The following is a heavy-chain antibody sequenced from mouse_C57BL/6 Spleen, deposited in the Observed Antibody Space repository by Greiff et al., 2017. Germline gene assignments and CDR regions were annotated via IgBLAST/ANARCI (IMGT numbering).Heavy chain of an antibody. CDR2: IWSGGST. J-gene: IGHJ3*01. D-gene: IGHD3-3*01. CDR3: ALGADDPEGFAY. CDR1: GFSLTSYG. V-gene: IGHV2-2*01. Sequence: VQLQKSGPGLVQPSQSLSITCTVSGFSLTSYGVHWVRQSPGKGLEWLGVIWSGGSTDYNAAFISRLSISKDNSKSQVFFKMNSLQADDTAIYYCALGADDPEGFAYWGQGTLVTVSA.